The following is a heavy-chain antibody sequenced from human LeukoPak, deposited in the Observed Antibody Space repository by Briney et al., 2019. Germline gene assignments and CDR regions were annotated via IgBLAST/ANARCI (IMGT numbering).Heavy chain of an antibody. Sequence: GESLKISCKVSGYSLTNYWIAWVRQKPGKGLEWMGIVFPADSDTRYSPSFQGQVTISADKSINTAYLQWTSLKASDTAIYYCARYDGGATADFWGQGTLVTVYS. CDR3: ARYDGGATADF. V-gene: IGHV5-51*01. J-gene: IGHJ4*02. CDR2: VFPADSDT. D-gene: IGHD1-26*01. CDR1: GYSLTNYW.